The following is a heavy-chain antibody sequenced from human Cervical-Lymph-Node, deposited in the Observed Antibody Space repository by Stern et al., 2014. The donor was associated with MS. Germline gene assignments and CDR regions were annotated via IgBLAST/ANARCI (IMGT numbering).Heavy chain of an antibody. Sequence: QITLKESGPALVKPTQTLTLTCTFSGFSLNTSGVGVAWIRQPPGKALEWLARIDWDDAKFYRTSLKTRLTLSKDTSKNQVVLTMTNMDPLDSATYFCARSLAGVFDYWGQGSLVTVSS. CDR3: ARSLAGVFDY. J-gene: IGHJ4*02. V-gene: IGHV2-70*04. CDR2: IDWDDAK. CDR1: GFSLNTSGVG.